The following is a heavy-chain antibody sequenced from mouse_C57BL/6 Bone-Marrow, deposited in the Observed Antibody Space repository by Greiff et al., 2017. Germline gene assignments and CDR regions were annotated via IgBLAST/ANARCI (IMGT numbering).Heavy chain of an antibody. CDR2: IDPSDSYT. D-gene: IGHD2-4*01. V-gene: IGHV1-69*01. J-gene: IGHJ3*01. CDR1: GYTFTSYW. Sequence: QVQLQQPGAELVMPGASVKLSCKASGYTFTSYWLHWVKQRPGQGLEWIGEIDPSDSYTNYNQKFKGKSTLTVDKSSSTAYMQLSILTSEDSAVYYCARRRDYDYDWFAYWGQGTLVTVSA. CDR3: ARRRDYDYDWFAY.